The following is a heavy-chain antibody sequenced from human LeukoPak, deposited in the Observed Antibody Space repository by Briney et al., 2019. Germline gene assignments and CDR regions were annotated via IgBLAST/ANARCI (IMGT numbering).Heavy chain of an antibody. J-gene: IGHJ5*01. Sequence: GGSLRLSCVASGFTFSDYWMTWVRQAPGKVLEWVANIKEDGSVKYYVDSVKGRFTISRDNAKNSLYLQLNSLRVEDTAVYYCATEGTDGRGSFGWFDSWGQGTLVTVSS. CDR3: ATEGTDGRGSFGWFDS. CDR1: GFTFSDYW. CDR2: IKEDGSVK. D-gene: IGHD3-10*01. V-gene: IGHV3-7*01.